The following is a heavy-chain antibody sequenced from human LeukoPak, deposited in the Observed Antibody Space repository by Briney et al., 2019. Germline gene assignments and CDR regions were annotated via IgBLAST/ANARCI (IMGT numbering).Heavy chain of an antibody. D-gene: IGHD3/OR15-3a*01. V-gene: IGHV3-30*18. Sequence: GGSLRLSCAASEFTFSSYAMHWVRQAPGKGLEWVALVSNDGGDKYYADSVKGRFTISRDNSKNTLYLQMNSPRGEDTGVYYCAKAHLLDWLLPFDYWGQGTLVTVSS. J-gene: IGHJ4*02. CDR2: VSNDGGDK. CDR1: EFTFSSYA. CDR3: AKAHLLDWLLPFDY.